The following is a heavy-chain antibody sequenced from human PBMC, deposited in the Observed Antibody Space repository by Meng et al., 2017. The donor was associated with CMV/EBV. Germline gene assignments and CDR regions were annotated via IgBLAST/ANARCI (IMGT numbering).Heavy chain of an antibody. Sequence: CAVSGLHVSNVYMNWIRRAPGKGLEWVGRIKRRTEGGTTDYAAPVRGRFTISRDESRNTVDLQMNSLNADDTAVYYCSYGAGYYFDYWGQGTLVTVSS. CDR3: SYGAGYYFDY. CDR2: IKRRTEGGTT. CDR1: GLHVSNVY. V-gene: IGHV3-15*07. D-gene: IGHD4-17*01. J-gene: IGHJ4*02.